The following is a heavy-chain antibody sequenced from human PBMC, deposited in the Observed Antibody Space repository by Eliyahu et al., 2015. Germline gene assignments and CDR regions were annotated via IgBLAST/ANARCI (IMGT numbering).Heavy chain of an antibody. CDR3: ARMITRWYFDY. J-gene: IGHJ4*02. CDR1: GGXISSSSYY. V-gene: IGHV4-39*01. Sequence: QLQLQESGPGLVRPSDTLSLTCTVSGGXISSSSYYWGWIRQPPGKGLEWIGSIYYSGNTYYNPSLKSRVTISVDTSKNQFSLKLSSVTAADTAVHYCARMITRWYFDYWGQGTRVTVSS. D-gene: IGHD3-16*01. CDR2: IYYSGNT.